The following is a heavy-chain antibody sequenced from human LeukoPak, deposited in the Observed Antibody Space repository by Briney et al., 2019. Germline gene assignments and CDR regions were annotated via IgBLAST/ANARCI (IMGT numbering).Heavy chain of an antibody. CDR1: GYTFTSYG. V-gene: IGHV1-18*01. CDR2: ISAYNGNT. CDR3: ARGKKPGVRVAGTGYFFDP. Sequence: ASVKVSCKASGYTFTSYGISWVRQAPGQGLEWMGWISAYNGNTNYAQKLQGRVTMTTDTSTSTAYMELRSLRSDDTAVYYCARGKKPGVRVAGTGYFFDPWGQGTLVTVSS. J-gene: IGHJ5*02. D-gene: IGHD6-19*01.